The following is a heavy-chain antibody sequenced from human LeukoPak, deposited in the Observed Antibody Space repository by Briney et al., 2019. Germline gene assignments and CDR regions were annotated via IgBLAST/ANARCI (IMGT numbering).Heavy chain of an antibody. V-gene: IGHV3-33*06. CDR1: GFTFSSYG. CDR2: IWYDGSNK. CDR3: AKDNCYGSSTSCTIVYFDY. J-gene: IGHJ4*02. Sequence: GGSPRLSCAASGFTFSSYGMHWVRQAPGKGLEWVAVIWYDGSNKYYADSVKGRFTISRDNSKNTLYLQMNSLRAEDTAVYYCAKDNCYGSSTSCTIVYFDYWGQRTLVTVSS. D-gene: IGHD2-2*01.